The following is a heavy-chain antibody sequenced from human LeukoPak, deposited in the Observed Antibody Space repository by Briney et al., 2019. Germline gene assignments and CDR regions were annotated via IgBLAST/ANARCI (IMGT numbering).Heavy chain of an antibody. Sequence: GGSLRLSCAASGFTFSSYATSWVRQAPGKGLEWVSAISGSGGGTYYADSVKGRFTISRDNSKNTLSLQMNSLRAEDTAVYYCAKDYYGSGSYRHFDYWGQGTLVTVSS. D-gene: IGHD3-10*01. J-gene: IGHJ4*02. V-gene: IGHV3-23*01. CDR2: ISGSGGGT. CDR3: AKDYYGSGSYRHFDY. CDR1: GFTFSSYA.